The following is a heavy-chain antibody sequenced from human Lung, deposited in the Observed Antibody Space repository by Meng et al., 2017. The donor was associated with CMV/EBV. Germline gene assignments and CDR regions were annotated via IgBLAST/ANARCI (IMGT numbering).Heavy chain of an antibody. Sequence: SLKISCAASGFTFSNYWMTWLRQAPGRGLELVAHIKEDGSEKYFVGSVKGRFTISRDNAKNSLYLQMNSLRAEDTAVYYCARDPFIKAFDIWGQGTMVTVSS. J-gene: IGHJ3*02. CDR1: GFTFSNYW. CDR3: ARDPFIKAFDI. CDR2: IKEDGSEK. V-gene: IGHV3-7*01.